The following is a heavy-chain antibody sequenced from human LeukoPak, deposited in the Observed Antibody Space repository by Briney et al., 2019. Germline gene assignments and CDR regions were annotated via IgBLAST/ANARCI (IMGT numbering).Heavy chain of an antibody. V-gene: IGHV4-59*11. D-gene: IGHD2-2*01. Sequence: PSETLSLTCTVSGGSISSHYWSWIRQPPGKGLEWIGYIYYSGSTNYSPSLKSRVTISVDTSKNQFSLKLSSVTAADTAVYYCARVYVVVVPAATLSHYYYYYYYMDVWGKGTTVTVSS. CDR1: GGSISSHY. J-gene: IGHJ6*03. CDR2: IYYSGST. CDR3: ARVYVVVVPAATLSHYYYYYYYMDV.